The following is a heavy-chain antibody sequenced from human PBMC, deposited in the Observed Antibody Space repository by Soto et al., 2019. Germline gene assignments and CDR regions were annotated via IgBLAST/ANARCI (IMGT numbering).Heavy chain of an antibody. D-gene: IGHD3-9*01. J-gene: IGHJ4*02. CDR3: ARDHRYFDWLLYSPHFDY. Sequence: GSLRLSYAASGFTFSSYSMNWVRQAPGKGLEWVSYISSSSSTIYYADSVKGRFTISRDNAKNSLYLQMNSLRDEDTAVYYCARDHRYFDWLLYSPHFDYWGQGTLVTVSS. CDR2: ISSSSSTI. CDR1: GFTFSSYS. V-gene: IGHV3-48*02.